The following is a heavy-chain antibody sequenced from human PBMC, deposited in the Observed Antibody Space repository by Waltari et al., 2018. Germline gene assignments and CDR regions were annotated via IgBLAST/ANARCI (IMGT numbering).Heavy chain of an antibody. D-gene: IGHD4-17*01. CDR2: ISWNSGSI. CDR1: GFTFDDYA. Sequence: EVQLVESGGGLVQPGRSLRLSCAASGFTFDDYAMHWVRQAPGKGLEWVSGISWNSGSIGYADSVKGRFTISRDNAKNSLYLQMNSLRAEDTAVYYCARDRWVTTDAFDIWGQGTMVTVSS. CDR3: ARDRWVTTDAFDI. V-gene: IGHV3-9*01. J-gene: IGHJ3*02.